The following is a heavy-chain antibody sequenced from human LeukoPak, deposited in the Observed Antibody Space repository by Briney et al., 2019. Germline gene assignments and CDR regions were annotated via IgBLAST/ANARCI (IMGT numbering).Heavy chain of an antibody. CDR1: GFTFSSYW. V-gene: IGHV3-7*01. CDR3: AKDGSSSWWPDRYYYYYYMDV. D-gene: IGHD6-13*01. Sequence: PGGSLRLSCAASGFTFSSYWMSWVRQAPGKGLEWVANIKQDGSEKYYVDSVKGRFTISRDNAKNSLYLQMNSLRAEDTAVYYCAKDGSSSWWPDRYYYYYYMDVWGKGTTVTISS. J-gene: IGHJ6*03. CDR2: IKQDGSEK.